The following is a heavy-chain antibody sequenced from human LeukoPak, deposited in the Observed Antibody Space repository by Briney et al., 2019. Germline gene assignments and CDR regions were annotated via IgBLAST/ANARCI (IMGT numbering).Heavy chain of an antibody. D-gene: IGHD4-23*01. CDR3: ARVPRWYVIDY. V-gene: IGHV3-48*03. CDR1: GFTFSSYE. CDR2: ISSSGSTI. J-gene: IGHJ4*02. Sequence: GGSLRLSCAASGFTFSSYEMKWVRQAPGKGLEWVSYISSSGSTIYYADSVKGRFTISRDNARNSLYLQMNSLRAEDTAVYYCARVPRWYVIDYWGQGTLVTVSS.